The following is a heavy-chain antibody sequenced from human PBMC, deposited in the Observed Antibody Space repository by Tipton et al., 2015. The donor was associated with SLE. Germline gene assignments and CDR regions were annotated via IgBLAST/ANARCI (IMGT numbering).Heavy chain of an antibody. CDR2: IYYSGST. Sequence: TLSLTCTVSGGSISSHYWSWIRQPPGKGLEWIGYIYYSGSTNYNPSLKSRVTISVDTSKNQFSLKLSSVTAADTAVYYCAREPERWLQLKAFDIWGQGTMVTVSS. D-gene: IGHD5-24*01. CDR1: GGSISSHY. J-gene: IGHJ3*02. V-gene: IGHV4-59*11. CDR3: AREPERWLQLKAFDI.